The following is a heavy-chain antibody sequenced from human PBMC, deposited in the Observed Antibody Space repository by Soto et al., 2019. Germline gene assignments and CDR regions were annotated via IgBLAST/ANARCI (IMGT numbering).Heavy chain of an antibody. V-gene: IGHV4-61*01. D-gene: IGHD3-10*01. J-gene: IGHJ4*02. CDR2: IYYSGST. Sequence: SETLSLTCTVSGGSVNSESYYWSWIRQPPGKGLEWIGYIYYSGSTNHNPSLFSRVTISVDTSKNQFSLKLRSVTAADTAVYYCARGVRYFDSWGQGTLVTVSS. CDR1: GGSVNSESYY. CDR3: ARGVRYFDS.